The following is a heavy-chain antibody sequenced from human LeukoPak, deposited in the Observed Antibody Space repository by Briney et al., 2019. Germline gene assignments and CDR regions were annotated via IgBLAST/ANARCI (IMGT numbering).Heavy chain of an antibody. CDR3: ARVRLERRGPSFDP. D-gene: IGHD1-1*01. J-gene: IGHJ5*02. CDR1: GGSISSGGYY. CDR2: IYYSGST. Sequence: KLSETLSLTCTVSGGSISSGGYYWSWIRQHPGKGLEWIGYIYYSGSTYYNPSLKSRVTISVDTSKNQFSLKLSSVTVADTAVYYCARVRLERRGPSFDPWGQGTLVTVSS. V-gene: IGHV4-31*03.